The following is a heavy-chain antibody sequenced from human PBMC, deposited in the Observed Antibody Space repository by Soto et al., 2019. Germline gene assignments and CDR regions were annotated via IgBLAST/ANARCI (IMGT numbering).Heavy chain of an antibody. V-gene: IGHV3-9*01. J-gene: IGHJ4*02. CDR2: ISWNSGSI. D-gene: IGHD6-13*01. CDR1: GFTFDDYA. CDR3: AKVGYSSSWYFDY. Sequence: EVQLVESGGGLVQPGRSLRLSCAASGFTFDDYAMHWVRQAPGKGLEWVSGISWNSGSIGYADSVKGRFTISRDNAKNSLYLQMNSLRAEDTALYYCAKVGYSSSWYFDYWGQGTLVTVSS.